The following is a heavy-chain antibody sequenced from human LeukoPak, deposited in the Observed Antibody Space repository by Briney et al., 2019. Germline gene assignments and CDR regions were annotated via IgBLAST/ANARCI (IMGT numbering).Heavy chain of an antibody. CDR3: AKSTSSWERVDY. CDR2: ISGNSGRT. Sequence: GGSLRLSCAASGFTFSSYAMSWVRQAPGKGLEWVSSISGNSGRTYYADSVKGRFSISRDNSNNTLYLQRNSLRAEDAAVYYCAKSTSSWERVDYWGQGTLVTVPS. J-gene: IGHJ4*02. V-gene: IGHV3-23*01. D-gene: IGHD6-13*01. CDR1: GFTFSSYA.